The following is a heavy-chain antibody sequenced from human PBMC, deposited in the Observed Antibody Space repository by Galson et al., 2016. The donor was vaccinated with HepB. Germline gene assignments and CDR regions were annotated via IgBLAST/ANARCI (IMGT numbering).Heavy chain of an antibody. D-gene: IGHD3-10*01. J-gene: IGHJ1*01. V-gene: IGHV3-64D*06. CDR3: VKMEAGYYYGD. CDR1: EFTFSSYA. Sequence: SLRLSCAASEFTFSSYAMHWVRQAPGKGLEYVSSISSDGGGTYYADSVKGRFTISRDNSKNTLFLPMRSLGAEETAVYYCVKMEAGYYYGDWGQGTLVTVSS. CDR2: ISSDGGGT.